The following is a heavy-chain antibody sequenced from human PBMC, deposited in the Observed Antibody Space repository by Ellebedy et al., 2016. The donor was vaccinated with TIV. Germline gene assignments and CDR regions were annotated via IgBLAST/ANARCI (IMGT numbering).Heavy chain of an antibody. D-gene: IGHD6-25*01. J-gene: IGHJ5*02. V-gene: IGHV1-2*04. CDR1: GYTFSSYF. CDR3: ARGGGWFDP. Sequence: AASVKVSCKASGYTFSSYFMHWVRQAPGHGLEWMGWINPNSGGTNYAQKFQGWVTMTRDTSISTAYMELSRLRSDDTAVYYCARGGGWFDPWGQGTLVTVSS. CDR2: INPNSGGT.